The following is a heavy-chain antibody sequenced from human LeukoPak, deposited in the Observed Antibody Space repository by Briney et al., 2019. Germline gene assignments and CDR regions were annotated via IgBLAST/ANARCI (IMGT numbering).Heavy chain of an antibody. D-gene: IGHD6-6*01. V-gene: IGHV4-39*01. Sequence: KPSETLSLTCTVSGGSISSSSYYWGWIRQPPGKGLEWIGSMYYSGNTYYNPSLKGRVTMSVDTSKNQFSLKLNSVTAADTAVYYCASGPGYSSSSWWGQGILVTVSS. CDR3: ASGPGYSSSSW. CDR1: GGSISSSSYY. J-gene: IGHJ4*02. CDR2: MYYSGNT.